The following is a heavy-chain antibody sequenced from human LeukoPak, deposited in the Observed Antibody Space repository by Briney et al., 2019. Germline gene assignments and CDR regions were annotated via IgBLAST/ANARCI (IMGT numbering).Heavy chain of an antibody. Sequence: SETLSLTCTVAGGSISGYYWSWIRQPPGKGLEWIGYISHSGSTNYNPSLKSRVTMSVETSENQFSLRLSSVNAADTAVYYCARHFNSGLDHWGQGTLVSVSS. CDR1: GGSISGYY. CDR3: ARHFNSGLDH. V-gene: IGHV4-59*08. CDR2: ISHSGST. D-gene: IGHD6-19*01. J-gene: IGHJ4*02.